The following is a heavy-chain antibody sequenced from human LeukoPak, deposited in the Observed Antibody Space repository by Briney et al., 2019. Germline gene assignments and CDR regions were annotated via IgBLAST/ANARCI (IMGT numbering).Heavy chain of an antibody. V-gene: IGHV3-30*18. CDR3: AKDRGLLWFGGTFDY. CDR2: ISYDGSNK. Sequence: GGSLRLSCAASGFTFSSYGMHWVRQAPGKGLEWVAVISYDGSNKYYADSVKGRFTISRDNSKNTLYLQMNSLRAEDTAVYYCAKDRGLLWFGGTFDYWGQGTLVTVSS. CDR1: GFTFSSYG. D-gene: IGHD3-10*01. J-gene: IGHJ4*02.